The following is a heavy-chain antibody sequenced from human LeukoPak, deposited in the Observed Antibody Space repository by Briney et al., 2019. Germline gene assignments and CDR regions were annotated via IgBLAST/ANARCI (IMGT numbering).Heavy chain of an antibody. CDR2: IKQDGSEK. J-gene: IGHJ4*02. V-gene: IGHV3-7*05. CDR1: GFTFSSYW. Sequence: GGSLRLSCAASGFTFSSYWMSWVRQAPGKGLEWVANIKQDGSEKYYVDSVNGRFTISRDNSKNTLYLQMNSQRAEDTAIYYCTRDSGRGQWLVLFDYWGQGTLVTVSS. CDR3: TRDSGRGQWLVLFDY. D-gene: IGHD6-19*01.